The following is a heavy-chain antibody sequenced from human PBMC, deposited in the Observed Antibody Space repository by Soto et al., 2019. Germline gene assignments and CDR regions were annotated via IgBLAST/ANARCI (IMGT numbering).Heavy chain of an antibody. V-gene: IGHV1-69*13. J-gene: IGHJ3*02. CDR2: IIPIFGTA. CDR3: ARVASAWIKDAFDI. CDR1: GCTFSSYA. Sequence: GASVKVSCKASGCTFSSYAISWVRQAPGQGLEWMGGIIPIFGTANYAQKFQGRVTITAGESTSTAYMELSSLRSEDTAVYYCARVASAWIKDAFDIWGQGTMVTVPS. D-gene: IGHD5-12*01.